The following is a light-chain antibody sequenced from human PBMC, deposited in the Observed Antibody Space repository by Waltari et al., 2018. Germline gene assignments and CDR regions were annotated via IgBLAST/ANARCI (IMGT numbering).Light chain of an antibody. J-gene: IGKJ4*01. CDR2: GAS. CDR3: QQYKTWPPLT. V-gene: IGKV3-15*01. CDR1: QSVSSN. Sequence: TVMTQSPATLSVSPGERATLSCRASQSVSSNLAWYQQKPGQAPRLLIYGASTRATGIPARFSGSGSGTEFTLTISSLQSEDVAVYYCQQYKTWPPLTFGGGTKVELK.